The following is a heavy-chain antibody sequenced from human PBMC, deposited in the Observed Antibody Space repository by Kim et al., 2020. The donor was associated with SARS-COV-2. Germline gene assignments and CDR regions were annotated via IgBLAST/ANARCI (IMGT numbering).Heavy chain of an antibody. Sequence: ASVKVSCKASGYTFTSYGISWVRQAPGQGLEWMGWISAYNGNTNYAQKLQGRVTMTTDTSTSTAYMELRSLRSDDTAVYYCATYYGSGSYSLPYYYGMDVWGQGTTVTVSS. V-gene: IGHV1-18*01. CDR1: GYTFTSYG. D-gene: IGHD3-10*01. CDR2: ISAYNGNT. CDR3: ATYYGSGSYSLPYYYGMDV. J-gene: IGHJ6*02.